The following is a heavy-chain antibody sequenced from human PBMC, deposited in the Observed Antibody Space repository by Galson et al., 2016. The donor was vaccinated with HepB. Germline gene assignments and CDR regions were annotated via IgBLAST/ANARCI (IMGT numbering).Heavy chain of an antibody. J-gene: IGHJ4*02. Sequence: SLRLSCAASGFVVSNFGLSWVRQTPGTGLEWVASISTRRTTYYSDSVQGRFTISRDNSNNTLYLQMNGLRAEDTAVYYCAKERLVRRSFDHWGQGTLLTVSS. CDR2: ISTRRTT. V-gene: IGHV3-23*01. CDR3: AKERLVRRSFDH. CDR1: GFVVSNFG. D-gene: IGHD1-1*01.